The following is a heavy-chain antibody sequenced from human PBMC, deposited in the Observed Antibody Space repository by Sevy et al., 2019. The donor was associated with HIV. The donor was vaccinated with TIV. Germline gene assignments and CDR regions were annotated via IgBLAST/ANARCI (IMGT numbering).Heavy chain of an antibody. Sequence: GRSLRLSCAASGFTFDDYTMHWVRQVPGKGLEWVSLISWDAKKTEYADSVEGRFTVSRDNRKNSLYLQMNSLRSEDTALYFCAKDIPGYSGFDHWGQGTLVTVSS. CDR2: ISWDAKKT. J-gene: IGHJ4*02. V-gene: IGHV3-43*01. D-gene: IGHD3-10*01. CDR1: GFTFDDYT. CDR3: AKDIPGYSGFDH.